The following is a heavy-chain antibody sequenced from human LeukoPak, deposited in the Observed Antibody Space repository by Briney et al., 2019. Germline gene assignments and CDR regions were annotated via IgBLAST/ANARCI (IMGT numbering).Heavy chain of an antibody. V-gene: IGHV4-34*01. Sequence: SETLSLTCTVSGVSITDYYWSWIRQPPGKGLEWIGEINHSGSTNYNPSLKSRVTISVDTSKNQFSLKLSSVTAADTAVYYCARARVHSSSWYNWFDPWGQGTLVTVSS. CDR2: INHSGST. D-gene: IGHD6-13*01. CDR3: ARARVHSSSWYNWFDP. CDR1: GVSITDYY. J-gene: IGHJ5*02.